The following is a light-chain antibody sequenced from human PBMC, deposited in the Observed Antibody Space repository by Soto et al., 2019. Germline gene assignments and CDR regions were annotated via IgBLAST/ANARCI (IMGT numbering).Light chain of an antibody. CDR1: ASDIGNYNW. V-gene: IGLV2-14*01. CDR3: SSYRAYSTLWV. CDR2: AVN. Sequence: QSALTQPDSVSGFPGQSITISFTGTASDIGNYNWVSWYQQYPRKAAKLMIYAVNNRPSGVSNRFSASKSGNTASLTISGLQAEDEADYYCSSYRAYSTLWVFGGGTKVTVL. J-gene: IGLJ3*02.